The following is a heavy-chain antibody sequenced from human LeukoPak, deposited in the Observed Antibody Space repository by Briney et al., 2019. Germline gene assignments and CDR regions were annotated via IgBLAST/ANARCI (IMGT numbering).Heavy chain of an antibody. J-gene: IGHJ4*02. V-gene: IGHV4-61*01. Sequence: PSETLSLTCTVSGGSVSSGSYYWSWIRQPPGKGLEWIGYIYYSGSTNYNPSLKSRVTISVDTSKNQFSLKLSSVTAADTAVYYCARAGYYYGSGSYLYCGQGTLVTVSS. CDR3: ARAGYYYGSGSYLY. D-gene: IGHD3-10*01. CDR2: IYYSGST. CDR1: GGSVSSGSYY.